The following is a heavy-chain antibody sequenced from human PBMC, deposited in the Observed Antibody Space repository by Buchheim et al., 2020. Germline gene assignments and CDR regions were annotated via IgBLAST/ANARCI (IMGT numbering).Heavy chain of an antibody. CDR2: INHSGST. V-gene: IGHV4-34*01. CDR1: GGSFSGYY. D-gene: IGHD3-3*01. J-gene: IGHJ6*02. Sequence: QVQLQQWGAGLLKPSETLSLTCAVYGGSFSGYYWSWIRQPPGKGLEWIGEINHSGSTNYNPSLKRRVTITVDTSKNPFLLMLSSVTAADTAVYYCARSFFYYDFWSGPSPGMDVWGQGTT. CDR3: ARSFFYYDFWSGPSPGMDV.